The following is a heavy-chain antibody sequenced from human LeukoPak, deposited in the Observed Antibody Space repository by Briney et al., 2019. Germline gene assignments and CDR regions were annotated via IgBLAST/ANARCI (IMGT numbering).Heavy chain of an antibody. Sequence: SXKVSCKASGGTFISYAISWVRQAPGQGLEWMGRIIPIFGTANYAQKFQGRVTITTDESTSTAYMELSSLRSEDPAVYYCARVPTFSSGWAPFDYWGQGTLVTVSS. CDR2: IIPIFGTA. J-gene: IGHJ4*02. CDR1: GGTFISYA. CDR3: ARVPTFSSGWAPFDY. V-gene: IGHV1-69*05. D-gene: IGHD6-19*01.